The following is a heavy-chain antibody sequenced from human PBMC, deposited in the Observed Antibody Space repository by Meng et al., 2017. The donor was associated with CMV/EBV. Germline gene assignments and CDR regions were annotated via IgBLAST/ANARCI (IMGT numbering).Heavy chain of an antibody. J-gene: IGHJ5*02. Sequence: GAGPGLVKPPQTLSLTWTGPGGSISSGDYYWSWIRQPPGKGLEWIGYIYYSGSTYYNPSLKSRVTISVDTSKNQFSLKLSSVTAADTAVYYCARVYCSGGSCYGNWFDPWGQGTLVTVSS. CDR1: GGSISSGDYY. D-gene: IGHD2-15*01. CDR2: IYYSGST. CDR3: ARVYCSGGSCYGNWFDP. V-gene: IGHV4-30-4*08.